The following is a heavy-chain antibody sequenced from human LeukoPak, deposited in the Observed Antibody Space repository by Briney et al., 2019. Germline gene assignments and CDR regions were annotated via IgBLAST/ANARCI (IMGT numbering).Heavy chain of an antibody. J-gene: IGHJ4*02. Sequence: VASVKVSCTASGGTFSSYATSWVRQAPGQGLEWMGGIIPIFGTANYAQKFQGRVTITADESTSTAYMELSSLRSEDTAVYYCARKALKTAMDNAYYFDYWGQGTLVTVSS. CDR2: IIPIFGTA. CDR1: GGTFSSYA. D-gene: IGHD5-18*01. V-gene: IGHV1-69*13. CDR3: ARKALKTAMDNAYYFDY.